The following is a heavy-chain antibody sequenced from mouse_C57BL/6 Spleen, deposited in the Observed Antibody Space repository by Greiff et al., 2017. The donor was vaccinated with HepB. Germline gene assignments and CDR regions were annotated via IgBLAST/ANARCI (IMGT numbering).Heavy chain of an antibody. Sequence: EVQLQQSGPELVKPGASVKISCKASGYSFTGYYMNWVKQSPEKSLEWIGEINPSTGGTTYNQKFKAKATLTVDKSSSTAYMQLKSLTSEDSAVYYCARRGYDYDEGYAMDYWGQGTSVTVSS. J-gene: IGHJ4*01. V-gene: IGHV1-42*01. CDR1: GYSFTGYY. CDR2: INPSTGGT. D-gene: IGHD2-4*01. CDR3: ARRGYDYDEGYAMDY.